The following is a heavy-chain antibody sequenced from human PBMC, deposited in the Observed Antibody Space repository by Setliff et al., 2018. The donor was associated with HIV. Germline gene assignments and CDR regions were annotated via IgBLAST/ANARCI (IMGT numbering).Heavy chain of an antibody. CDR2: ISGSGGST. CDR3: AKVFWGSYPTPDAFDI. D-gene: IGHD3-16*02. CDR1: GGSISSHY. Sequence: ETLSLTCTVSGGSISSHYWSWVRQPPGKGLEWVSAISGSGGSTYYADSVKGRFTISRDNSKNTLYLQMNSLRAEDTAVYYCAKVFWGSYPTPDAFDIWGQGTMVTVSS. J-gene: IGHJ3*02. V-gene: IGHV3-23*01.